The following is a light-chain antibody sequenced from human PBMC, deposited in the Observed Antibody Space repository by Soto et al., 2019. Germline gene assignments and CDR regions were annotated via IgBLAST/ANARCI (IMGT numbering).Light chain of an antibody. CDR2: RDN. Sequence: QSVLTQPPSASGTPGQRVTISCSGSSSNIGSNYVYWYQQLPGTDPKLLIYRDNQRPSGVPDRFSGSKSGPAASLAISGLRSDDEADYYCAAWDDSLSGDVVFGGGTQLTV. CDR3: AAWDDSLSGDVV. CDR1: SSNIGSNY. V-gene: IGLV1-47*01. J-gene: IGLJ2*01.